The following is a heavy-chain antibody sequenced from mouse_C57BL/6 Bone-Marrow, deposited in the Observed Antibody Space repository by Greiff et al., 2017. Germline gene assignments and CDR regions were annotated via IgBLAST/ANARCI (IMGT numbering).Heavy chain of an antibody. CDR1: GFNIKDYY. Sequence: EVQLVESGAELVKPGASVKLSCTASGFNIKDYYMHWVKQRTEQGLEWIGRIDPEDGETKYAPKFQGKATITADTSSNTAYLQLSSLTSEDTAVYYCARRYYYGSSSYYYAMDYWGQGTSVTVSS. CDR2: IDPEDGET. D-gene: IGHD1-1*01. J-gene: IGHJ4*01. CDR3: ARRYYYGSSSYYYAMDY. V-gene: IGHV14-2*01.